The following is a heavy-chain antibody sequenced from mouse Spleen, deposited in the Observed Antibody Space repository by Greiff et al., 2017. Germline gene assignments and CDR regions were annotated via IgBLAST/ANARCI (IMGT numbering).Heavy chain of an antibody. Sequence: VHLVESGPGLVQPSQSLSLTCTVSGFSFTSYGVHWVHQSPGQGLEWLGVIWSGGSTDYNAAFISRLRISKDNSKSQVFFKMNSLQADDTAIDYCARTSYGRRYFDGWGAGTTVTVSS. D-gene: IGHD1-1*01. CDR3: ARTSYGRRYFDG. CDR2: IWSGGST. V-gene: IGHV2-2*01. J-gene: IGHJ1*01. CDR1: GFSFTSYG.